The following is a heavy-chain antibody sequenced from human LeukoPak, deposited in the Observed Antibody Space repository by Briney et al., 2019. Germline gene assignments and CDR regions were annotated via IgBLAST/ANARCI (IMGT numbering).Heavy chain of an antibody. CDR1: GFTFSSYG. J-gene: IGHJ4*02. CDR3: ARGGVPAAHDY. Sequence: GGSLRLSCAASGFTFSSYGMHWVRQAPGKGLVWVSHINNDDSSTSYADSVKGRFTISRDNAKNTLYLHMNSLRAEDTAVYYCARGGVPAAHDYWGQGTLVTVSS. V-gene: IGHV3-74*01. D-gene: IGHD2-2*01. CDR2: INNDDSST.